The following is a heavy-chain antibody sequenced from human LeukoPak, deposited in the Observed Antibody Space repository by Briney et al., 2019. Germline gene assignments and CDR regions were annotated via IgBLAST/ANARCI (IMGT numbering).Heavy chain of an antibody. Sequence: SETLSLTCAVSGGSISSGGYSWSWIRQPPGKGLEWIGSIYYSGSTYYNPSLKSRVTISVDTSKNQFSLKLSSVTAADTAVYYCASLSGYYYYYYYGMDVWGQGTTVTVSS. CDR3: ASLSGYYYYYYYGMDV. D-gene: IGHD3-3*01. CDR1: GGSISSGGYS. V-gene: IGHV4-30-2*03. CDR2: IYYSGST. J-gene: IGHJ6*02.